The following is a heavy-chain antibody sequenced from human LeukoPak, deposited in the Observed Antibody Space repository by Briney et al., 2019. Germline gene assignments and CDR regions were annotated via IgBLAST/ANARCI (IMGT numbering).Heavy chain of an antibody. CDR1: GGSISSSSYS. Sequence: PSETLSLTCTVSGGSISSSSYSWGWIRQPPGKGLEWIGNIYYSGSTYYTPSLKSRVTTSLDTSKHQFSLKLSSVTAADTAVYYCARELTDSGYAYWGQGTLVTVSS. J-gene: IGHJ4*02. V-gene: IGHV4-39*07. CDR3: ARELTDSGYAY. CDR2: IYYSGST. D-gene: IGHD3-22*01.